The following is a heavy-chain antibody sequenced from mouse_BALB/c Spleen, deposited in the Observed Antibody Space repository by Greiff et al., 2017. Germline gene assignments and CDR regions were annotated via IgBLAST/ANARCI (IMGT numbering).Heavy chain of an antibody. Sequence: DVMLVESGGGLVQPGGSLRLSCATSGFTFTDYYMSWVRQPPGKALEWLGFIRNKANGYTTEYSASVKGRFTISRDNSQSILYLQMNTLRAEDSATYYCARETGLLDYWGQGTTLTVSS. D-gene: IGHD3-2*01. CDR3: ARETGLLDY. J-gene: IGHJ2*01. CDR2: IRNKANGYTT. V-gene: IGHV7-3*02. CDR1: GFTFTDYY.